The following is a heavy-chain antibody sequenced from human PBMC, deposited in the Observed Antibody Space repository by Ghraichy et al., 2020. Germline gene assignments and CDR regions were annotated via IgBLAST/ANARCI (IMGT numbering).Heavy chain of an antibody. CDR1: APTNNTGTDD. Sequence: SETLSLTHSITAPTNNTGTDDNTSILQSHCSRLYCIVRVYNSGSTNYNPSLKSRVIISVDTSKNQFSLKLNSVTAADTAVYYCARDNTEGYFGSGYDYSG. CDR2: VYNSGST. CDR3: ARDNTEGYFGSGYDY. D-gene: IGHD6-25*01. J-gene: IGHJ4*01. V-gene: IGHV4-61*02.